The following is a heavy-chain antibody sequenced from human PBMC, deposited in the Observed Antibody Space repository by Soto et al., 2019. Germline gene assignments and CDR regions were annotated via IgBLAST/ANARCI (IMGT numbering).Heavy chain of an antibody. J-gene: IGHJ6*02. CDR3: ARDAEGKVAAAESLYYYYYYGMDV. CDR1: GFTFSSYG. Sequence: PGGSLRLSCAASGFTFSSYGMHWVRQAPGKGLEWVAVIWYDGSNKYYADSVKGRFTISRDNSKNTLYLQMNSLRAEDMAVYYCARDAEGKVAAAESLYYYYYYGMDVWGQGTTVTVSS. D-gene: IGHD6-13*01. V-gene: IGHV3-33*01. CDR2: IWYDGSNK.